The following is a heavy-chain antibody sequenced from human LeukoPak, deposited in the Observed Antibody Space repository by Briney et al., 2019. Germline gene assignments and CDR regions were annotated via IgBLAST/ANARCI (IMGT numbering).Heavy chain of an antibody. Sequence: GGSLRLSCAASGFTFSSYGMHWVRQAPGKGLEWVAVISYDGSNKYYADSVKGRFTISRDNSKNTLHLQMNSLRAEDTAVYYCARGRVVIPEGPDYWGQGTLVTVSS. CDR2: ISYDGSNK. J-gene: IGHJ4*02. CDR1: GFTFSSYG. D-gene: IGHD3-10*01. CDR3: ARGRVVIPEGPDY. V-gene: IGHV3-30*03.